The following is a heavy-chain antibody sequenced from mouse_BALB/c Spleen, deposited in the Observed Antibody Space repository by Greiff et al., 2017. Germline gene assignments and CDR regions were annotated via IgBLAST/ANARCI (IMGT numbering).Heavy chain of an antibody. CDR3: ARIYYYGSSYGGAMDY. D-gene: IGHD1-1*01. J-gene: IGHJ4*01. V-gene: IGHV8-11*01. CDR1: GFSLSTYGIG. Sequence: QVTLKVCGPGILQPSQTLSLTCSFSGFSLSTYGIGVGWIRQPSGKGLEWLAHIWWNDNKYYNTALKSRLTISKDTSNNQVFLKIASVDTADTATYYCARIYYYGSSYGGAMDYWGQGTSVTVSS. CDR2: IWWNDNK.